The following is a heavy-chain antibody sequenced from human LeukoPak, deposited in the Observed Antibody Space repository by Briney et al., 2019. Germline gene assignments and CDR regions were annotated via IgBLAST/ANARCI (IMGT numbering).Heavy chain of an antibody. CDR1: SYTFINYA. CDR3: ASSTGAHYYYYGMDV. D-gene: IGHD1-26*01. Sequence: ASVKVSCKASSYTFINYAISWVRQAPGQGLEWMGWISAYNGNTNYAQKLQGRVTVTTDTSTSTAYMELRSLTSDDTAVYYCASSTGAHYYYYGMDVWGQGTTVTVSS. V-gene: IGHV1-18*01. J-gene: IGHJ6*02. CDR2: ISAYNGNT.